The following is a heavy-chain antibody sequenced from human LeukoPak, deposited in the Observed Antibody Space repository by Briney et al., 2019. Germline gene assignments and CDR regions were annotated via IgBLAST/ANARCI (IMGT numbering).Heavy chain of an antibody. V-gene: IGHV4-34*01. CDR2: INHSGST. Sequence: SETLSLTCAVYGGSFSGYYWSWIRQPPGKGLEWIGEINHSGSTNYNPSLKSRVTISVDTSKNQFSLRLSSVTAADTAVYYCARFRSTYYYGSGSYSSGMDVWGKGTTVTVSP. J-gene: IGHJ6*04. CDR1: GGSFSGYY. D-gene: IGHD3-10*01. CDR3: ARFRSTYYYGSGSYSSGMDV.